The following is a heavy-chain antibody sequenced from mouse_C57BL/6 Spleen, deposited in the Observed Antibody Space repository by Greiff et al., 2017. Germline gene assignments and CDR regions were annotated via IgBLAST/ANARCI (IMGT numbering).Heavy chain of an antibody. CDR1: GYAFSSSW. CDR2: IYPGDGDT. J-gene: IGHJ3*01. CDR3: ARGGGFAD. Sequence: QVKLQQSGPELVKPGASVTISCSASGYAFSSSWMNWVKQRPGKGLEWIGRIYPGDGDTNYNGKFKGKATLTADKSSSTAYVQLSSMTSEDSAVYFFARGGGFADWGQGPLVTVYA. V-gene: IGHV1-82*01.